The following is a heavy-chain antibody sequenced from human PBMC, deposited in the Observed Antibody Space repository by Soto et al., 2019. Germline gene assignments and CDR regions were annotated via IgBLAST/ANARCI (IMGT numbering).Heavy chain of an antibody. CDR3: AREGNLGRWLQPLDF. V-gene: IGHV4-59*01. J-gene: IGHJ4*02. CDR1: GGSISSYY. CDR2: IYYSGST. Sequence: ETLSLTCTVSGGSISSYYWSWIRQPPGKGLEWIGYIYYSGSTNYNPSLKSRVTISVDTSKNQFSLKLSSVTAADTAKFFCAREGNLGRWLQPLDFWGQGTLVTVSS. D-gene: IGHD5-12*01.